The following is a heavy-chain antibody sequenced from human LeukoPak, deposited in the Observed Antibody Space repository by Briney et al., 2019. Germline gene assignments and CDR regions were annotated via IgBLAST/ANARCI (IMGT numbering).Heavy chain of an antibody. CDR3: ARGFGIAAAGQQGDY. J-gene: IGHJ4*02. D-gene: IGHD6-13*01. CDR1: GFTFSSYG. V-gene: IGHV3-21*01. Sequence: GGSLRLSCAASGFTFSSYGMNWVRQAPGKGLEWVSSISSSSSYIYYADSVKGRFTISRDNAKNSLYLQMNSLRAEDTAVYYCARGFGIAAAGQQGDYWGQGTLVTVSS. CDR2: ISSSSSYI.